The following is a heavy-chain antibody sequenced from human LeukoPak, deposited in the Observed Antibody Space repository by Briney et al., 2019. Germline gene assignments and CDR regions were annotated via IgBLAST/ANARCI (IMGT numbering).Heavy chain of an antibody. J-gene: IGHJ4*02. D-gene: IGHD1-26*01. Sequence: SETLSLTCTVSGGSISSSSYYWGWIRQPRGKGLEWIGSIYYSGSTYYNPSLKSRVTISVDTSKNQFSLKLSSVTAADTAVYYCARLSGYRDDYWGQGTLVTVSS. CDR2: IYYSGST. CDR3: ARLSGYRDDY. V-gene: IGHV4-39*01. CDR1: GGSISSSSYY.